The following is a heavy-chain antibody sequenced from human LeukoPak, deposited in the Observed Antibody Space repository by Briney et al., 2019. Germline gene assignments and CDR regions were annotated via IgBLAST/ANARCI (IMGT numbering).Heavy chain of an antibody. J-gene: IGHJ4*02. CDR1: GGSISSYY. Sequence: SETLSLTCTVSGGSISSYYWSWVRQPAGKGLEWIGRIYTSGSTNYNPSLKSRVTMLVDTSKNQFSLKLSSVTAADTAVYYCARDFGWSYYYDSSGYLDYWGQGTLVTVSS. D-gene: IGHD3-22*01. CDR3: ARDFGWSYYYDSSGYLDY. CDR2: IYTSGST. V-gene: IGHV4-4*07.